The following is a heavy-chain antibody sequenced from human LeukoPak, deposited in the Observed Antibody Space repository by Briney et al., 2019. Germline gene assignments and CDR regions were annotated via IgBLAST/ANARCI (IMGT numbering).Heavy chain of an antibody. D-gene: IGHD4-17*01. V-gene: IGHV3-23*01. J-gene: IGHJ4*02. Sequence: GGSLRLSCVASGFIFSSYAMNWVRQAPGKGREWVSIITSGGDTTFYADSVKGRFTISRDNSKNTLYLQMNSLRVEDTAVYYCAKDLYGDYLTVYWGQGTLVSVSS. CDR2: ITSGGDTT. CDR3: AKDLYGDYLTVY. CDR1: GFIFSSYA.